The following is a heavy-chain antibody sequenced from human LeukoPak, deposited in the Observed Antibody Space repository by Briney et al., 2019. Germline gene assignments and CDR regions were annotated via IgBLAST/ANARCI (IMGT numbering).Heavy chain of an antibody. D-gene: IGHD2-21*02. J-gene: IGHJ4*02. CDR1: GFTFSSYW. V-gene: IGHV3-23*01. Sequence: PGGSLRLSCAASGFTFSSYWMSWVRQIPGKGLEWVSAISGSDPGTYYADSVKGRFTISRVNSRNTLYLQMNRLRVEDTAVYYCAKGSRGSCRGAYCYSFDNWGQGAVVTVSS. CDR2: ISGSDPGT. CDR3: AKGSRGSCRGAYCYSFDN.